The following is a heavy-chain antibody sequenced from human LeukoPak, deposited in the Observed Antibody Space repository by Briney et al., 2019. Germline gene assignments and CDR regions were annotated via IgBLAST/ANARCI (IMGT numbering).Heavy chain of an antibody. CDR3: ATTYYYDSSGYPYYFDY. V-gene: IGHV5-51*01. J-gene: IGHJ4*02. Sequence: GESLKISCKGSGYSFTSYWIGWVGQMPGKSLEWMGNLYPGDSDTRYSPSFQGQVTISADKSISTAYLQWSSLKASDTAMYYCATTYYYDSSGYPYYFDYWGQGTLVTVSS. CDR2: LYPGDSDT. CDR1: GYSFTSYW. D-gene: IGHD3-22*01.